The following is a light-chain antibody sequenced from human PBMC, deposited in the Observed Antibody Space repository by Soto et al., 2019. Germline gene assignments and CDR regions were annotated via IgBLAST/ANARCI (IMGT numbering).Light chain of an antibody. J-gene: IGKJ4*01. V-gene: IGKV1-5*03. Sequence: DIQMTQSPSTLSASVGDRVTITCRASQSITSWLTWYQQKPGKAPKVMIYKASSLGSGVPSRFSGCGSGTEFTLTISILQPDDFATYYCQQHNNYPLTFGGGTKVEIK. CDR3: QQHNNYPLT. CDR1: QSITSW. CDR2: KAS.